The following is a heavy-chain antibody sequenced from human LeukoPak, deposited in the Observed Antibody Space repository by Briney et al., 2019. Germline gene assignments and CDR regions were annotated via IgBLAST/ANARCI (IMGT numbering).Heavy chain of an antibody. CDR1: GGSISSYC. V-gene: IGHV4-59*01. Sequence: PSETLSLTCTVSGGSISSYCWSWIRQPPGKGLEWIGYIYYSGSTNYNPSLKSRVTISVDTSKNQFSLKLSSVTAADTAVYYCARGGDYYDSSGYYSFHYWGQGTLVTVSS. CDR2: IYYSGST. CDR3: ARGGDYYDSSGYYSFHY. D-gene: IGHD3-22*01. J-gene: IGHJ4*02.